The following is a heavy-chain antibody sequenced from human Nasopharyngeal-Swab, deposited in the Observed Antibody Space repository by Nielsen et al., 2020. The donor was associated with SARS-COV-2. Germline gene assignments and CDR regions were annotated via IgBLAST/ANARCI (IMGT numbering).Heavy chain of an antibody. CDR1: GFTFSNYG. CDR3: AREGIVGATKLDY. D-gene: IGHD1-26*01. Sequence: GGSLRLSCAASGFTFSNYGIHWVRQAPGKRLEWVAVIWYDGSNKYYADSVKGRFTISRDNSKNTLYLQMNSLRAEDTAVYYCAREGIVGATKLDYWGQGTLVTVSS. V-gene: IGHV3-33*01. J-gene: IGHJ4*02. CDR2: IWYDGSNK.